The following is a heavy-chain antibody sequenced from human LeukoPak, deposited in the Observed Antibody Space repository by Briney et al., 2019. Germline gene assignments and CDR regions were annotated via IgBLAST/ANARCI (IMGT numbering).Heavy chain of an antibody. CDR3: ARGLLSYGLYYFDY. Sequence: GGSLRLSCAASGFTFSSYAMHWVRQAPGKGLEWVAVISCDGSNKYYADSVKGRFTISRDNSKNTLYLQMNSLRAEDTAVYYCARGLLSYGLYYFDYWGQGTLVTVSS. CDR2: ISCDGSNK. CDR1: GFTFSSYA. D-gene: IGHD5-18*01. J-gene: IGHJ4*02. V-gene: IGHV3-30-3*01.